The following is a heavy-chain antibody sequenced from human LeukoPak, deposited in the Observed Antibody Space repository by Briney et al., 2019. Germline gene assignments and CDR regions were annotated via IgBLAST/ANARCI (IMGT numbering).Heavy chain of an antibody. CDR1: GFTFSSYW. D-gene: IGHD1-20*01. CDR3: ARGGTNWNDVLGRWFDP. V-gene: IGHV3-74*01. J-gene: IGHJ5*02. CDR2: INSDGSST. Sequence: GGSLRLSCAASGFTFSSYWMHWVRYAPGKGLVWVSRINSDGSSTSYADSVKGRFTISRDNAKNTLYLQMNSLRAEDTAVYYCARGGTNWNDVLGRWFDPWGQGTLVTVSS.